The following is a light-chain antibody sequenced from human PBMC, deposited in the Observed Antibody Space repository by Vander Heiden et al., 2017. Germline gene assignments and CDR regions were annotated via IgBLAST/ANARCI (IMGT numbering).Light chain of an antibody. V-gene: IGKV3-15*01. CDR3: QQYNNWPFT. J-gene: IGKJ3*01. CDR2: GAS. CDR1: RSISSN. Sequence: IVLTASPATAAVSPGERASHSCRASRSISSNLAWYQQKPGQAPKLLIYGASTRATGIPARFSGSGSGTEFTLTISSLQSEDFAVYYCQQYNNWPFTFGPGTKVDIK.